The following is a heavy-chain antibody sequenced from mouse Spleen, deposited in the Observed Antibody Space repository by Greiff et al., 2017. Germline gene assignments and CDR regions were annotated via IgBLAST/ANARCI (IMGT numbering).Heavy chain of an antibody. J-gene: IGHJ3*01. CDR1: GYTFTSYW. Sequence: QVQLQQPGAELVKPGASVKLSCKASGYTFTSYWMHWVKQRPGQGLEWIGMIHPNSGSTNYNEKFKSKATLTVDKSSSTAYMQLSSLTSEDSAVYYCARGEARTDKDPFAYWGQGTLVTVSA. CDR3: ARGEARTDKDPFAY. D-gene: IGHD3-3*01. CDR2: IHPNSGST. V-gene: IGHV1-64*01.